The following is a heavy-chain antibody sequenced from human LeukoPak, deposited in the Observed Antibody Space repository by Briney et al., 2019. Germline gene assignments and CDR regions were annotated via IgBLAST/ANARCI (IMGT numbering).Heavy chain of an antibody. Sequence: GASVKVSCKASGGTFSSYAISWVRQAPGQGLEWMGRIIPILGIANYAQKFQGRVTITADKSTSTAYMELSSLRSEDKAVYYCARGPLPKGGITMVRNKQPSAENYYGMDVWGQGTTVTVSS. D-gene: IGHD3-10*01. J-gene: IGHJ6*02. CDR2: IIPILGIA. V-gene: IGHV1-69*04. CDR3: ARGPLPKGGITMVRNKQPSAENYYGMDV. CDR1: GGTFSSYA.